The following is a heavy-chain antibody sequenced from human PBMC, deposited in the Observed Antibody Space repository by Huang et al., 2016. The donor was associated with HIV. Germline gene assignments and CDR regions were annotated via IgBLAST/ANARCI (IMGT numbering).Heavy chain of an antibody. D-gene: IGHD6-19*01. Sequence: EVQLVESGGRLVKPGGSLRLSCAASGFPFKNAWRKWVRQAPGKGPEWVGRIKSKLDGATTEYAAPVKGRFAISRDNSKNTLYLQMNSLKTEDTAVYFCAADRLAVAGAFDYWGLGTLVTVSS. CDR1: GFPFKNAW. J-gene: IGHJ4*02. V-gene: IGHV3-15*01. CDR2: IKSKLDGATT. CDR3: AADRLAVAGAFDY.